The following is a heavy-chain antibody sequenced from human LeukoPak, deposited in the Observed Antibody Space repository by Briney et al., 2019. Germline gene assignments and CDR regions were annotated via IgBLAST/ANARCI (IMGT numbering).Heavy chain of an antibody. J-gene: IGHJ4*02. Sequence: ASVKVSCKASGYTFTTYGISWVRQAPGQGLEWMGWISTYNGDTNYAQKLQGRVTMTADTSTSTTYMELRSLRSDDTAVYYCAVVFRGEMATRRWGQGTLVTVSS. CDR3: AVVFRGEMATRR. D-gene: IGHD5-24*01. CDR1: GYTFTTYG. CDR2: ISTYNGDT. V-gene: IGHV1-18*01.